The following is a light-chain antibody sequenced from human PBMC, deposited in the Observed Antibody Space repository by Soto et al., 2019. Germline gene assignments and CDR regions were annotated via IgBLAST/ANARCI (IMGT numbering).Light chain of an antibody. CDR2: DAS. J-gene: IGKJ1*01. CDR3: QQRSNWPT. Sequence: EIVLTQSPGTLSLSPGERATLSCRASQSVSSYLAWYQQKPGQAPRLLIYDASNRATGIPGRFSGSGSGTDFTLTISSLEPEDFAVYYCQQRSNWPTFGQGTKVDIK. CDR1: QSVSSY. V-gene: IGKV3-11*01.